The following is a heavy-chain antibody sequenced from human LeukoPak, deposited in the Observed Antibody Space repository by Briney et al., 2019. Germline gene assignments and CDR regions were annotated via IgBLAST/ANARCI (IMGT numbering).Heavy chain of an antibody. D-gene: IGHD3-10*01. Sequence: GGSLRLSCAASGFTFSSYSINWVRQAPGKGLERVSYISSSSSTMYYADSVKGRFTISRDNAKNSLYLQMNSLRDEDTAVYYCARAILPDGSGSCYFDYWGQGTLVTVSS. CDR2: ISSSSSTM. CDR3: ARAILPDGSGSCYFDY. V-gene: IGHV3-48*02. CDR1: GFTFSSYS. J-gene: IGHJ4*02.